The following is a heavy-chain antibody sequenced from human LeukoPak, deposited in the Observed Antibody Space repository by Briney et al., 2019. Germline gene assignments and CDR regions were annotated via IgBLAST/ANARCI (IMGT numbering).Heavy chain of an antibody. CDR1: GGPFSGYY. D-gene: IGHD2-15*01. J-gene: IGHJ5*02. CDR3: ARDKFCSDTGSCNIGLFDL. Sequence: SDTLSLTCGVFGGPFSGYYWTWLRQPPGKGLEWIGQITHRGSSHYNPSLRSRVTISVDTSKTQFSLKLTSVTAADTAVYYCARDKFCSDTGSCNIGLFDLWGQGALVTVSS. CDR2: ITHRGSS. V-gene: IGHV4-34*01.